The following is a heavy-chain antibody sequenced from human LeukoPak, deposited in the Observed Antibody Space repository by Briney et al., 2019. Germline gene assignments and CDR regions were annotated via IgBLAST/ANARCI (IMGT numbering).Heavy chain of an antibody. CDR3: ARQRTVVTPEFFDF. Sequence: SETLSLTCSVSADSISGSSYYWGWIRQPPGKGLEWIGGISYSGTTKKNPSLESRITMSVDTSKNQFSLNLNSVTAADTAMYYCARQRTVVTPEFFDFWGQGTLVIVSS. CDR2: ISYSGTT. CDR1: ADSISGSSYY. D-gene: IGHD4-23*01. J-gene: IGHJ4*02. V-gene: IGHV4-39*01.